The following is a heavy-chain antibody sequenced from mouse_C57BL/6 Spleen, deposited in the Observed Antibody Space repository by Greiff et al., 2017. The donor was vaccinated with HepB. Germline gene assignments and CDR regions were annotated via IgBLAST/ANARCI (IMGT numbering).Heavy chain of an antibody. CDR1: GFTFSSYG. D-gene: IGHD1-1*01. J-gene: IGHJ4*01. Sequence: EVQLQESGGDLVKPGGSLKLSCAASGFTFSSYGMSWVRQTPDKRLEWVATISSGGSYTYYPDSVKGRFTISRDNAKNTLYLQMSSLKSEDTAMYYCARRGNYGSSYYYAMDYWGQGTSVTVSS. CDR3: ARRGNYGSSYYYAMDY. CDR2: ISSGGSYT. V-gene: IGHV5-6*01.